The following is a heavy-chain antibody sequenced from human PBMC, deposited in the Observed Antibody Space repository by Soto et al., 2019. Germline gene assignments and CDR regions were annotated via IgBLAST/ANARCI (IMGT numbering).Heavy chain of an antibody. CDR2: ISSSSSYI. CDR1: GFTFSSYS. J-gene: IGHJ4*02. Sequence: EVQLVESGGGLVKPGGSLRLSCAASGFTFSSYSMNWVRQAPGKGLEWVSSISSSSSYIYYADSVKGRFTISRDNAKNSLDRQMNSLRAEDTAVYYCATLMVRGVISGLLPDYWGQGTLVTVSS. D-gene: IGHD3-10*01. CDR3: ATLMVRGVISGLLPDY. V-gene: IGHV3-21*01.